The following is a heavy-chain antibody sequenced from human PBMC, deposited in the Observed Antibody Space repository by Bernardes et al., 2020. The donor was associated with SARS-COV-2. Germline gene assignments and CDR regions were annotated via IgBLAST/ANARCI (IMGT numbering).Heavy chain of an antibody. CDR1: GYRFIALS. D-gene: IGHD2-2*01. CDR3: ATDVVRVPATLYYYHYGMDV. Sequence: ASVKVSCKVSGYRFIALSIHWVRQAPGKGLEWLGGFDPEDGKTAYAQNFQGRVTMTVDTSTETAYMQLNNLRSDDTAVYYCATDVVRVPATLYYYHYGMDVWGQGTSVTVAS. J-gene: IGHJ6*02. CDR2: FDPEDGKT. V-gene: IGHV1-24*01.